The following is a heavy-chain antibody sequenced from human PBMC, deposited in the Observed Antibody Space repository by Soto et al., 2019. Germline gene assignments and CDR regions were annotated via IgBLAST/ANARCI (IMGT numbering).Heavy chain of an antibody. CDR3: ARDPAYFQH. V-gene: IGHV3-48*03. CDR2: ISSSGSTI. CDR1: GFTFSSYE. J-gene: IGHJ1*01. Sequence: EVQLVESGGCLVQPGGSMRLSCAASGFTFSSYEMNWVRQAPGKGLEWVSYISSSGSTIYYADSVKGRFTISRDNAKNSLYLQMNSLRAEDTAVYYCARDPAYFQHWGQGTLVTVSS. D-gene: IGHD2-2*01.